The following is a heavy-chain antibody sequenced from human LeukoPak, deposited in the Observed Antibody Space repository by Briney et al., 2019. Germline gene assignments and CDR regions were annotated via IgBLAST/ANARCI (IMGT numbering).Heavy chain of an antibody. Sequence: ASVTVSCKPSGYTFTSNGISWVRQAPGQGLEWMGWIRADNGKTNYAQKLQRRPTMTTDTSTTTAYMELRSLRSDDTAVYYCARRGYPVYYYYMDGWGKGTTVT. CDR2: IRADNGKT. CDR3: ARRGYPVYYYYMDG. D-gene: IGHD5-12*01. J-gene: IGHJ6*03. CDR1: GYTFTSNG. V-gene: IGHV1-18*01.